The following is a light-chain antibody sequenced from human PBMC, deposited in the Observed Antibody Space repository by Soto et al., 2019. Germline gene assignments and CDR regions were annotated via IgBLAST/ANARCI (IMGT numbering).Light chain of an antibody. CDR1: QSVSSD. CDR2: GAS. Sequence: EIVMTQSPATLSVSPGERATLSCRASQSVSSDLAWYQQKPGQAPRLLIYGASTRATGIPARLSGSGYGTEFTLTISSLQSEDFALYYCQQYNNWPPWTFGQGTKVDIK. CDR3: QQYNNWPPWT. J-gene: IGKJ1*01. V-gene: IGKV3-15*01.